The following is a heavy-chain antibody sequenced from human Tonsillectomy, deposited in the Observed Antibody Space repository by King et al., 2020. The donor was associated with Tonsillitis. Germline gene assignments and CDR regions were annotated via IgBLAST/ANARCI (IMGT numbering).Heavy chain of an antibody. V-gene: IGHV2-70*11. CDR2: IDWDDDK. CDR1: GFSLSTSGMC. CDR3: ARMCYYDSSGAPSNWFDP. Sequence: VTLKESGPALVKPTQTLTLTCTFSGFSLSTSGMCVSWIRQPPGKALEWLARIDWDDDKYYSTSLKTRITISKDTSKNQVVLTMTNMDPVDTATYYCARMCYYDSSGAPSNWFDPWGQGTLVTVSS. J-gene: IGHJ5*02. D-gene: IGHD3-22*01.